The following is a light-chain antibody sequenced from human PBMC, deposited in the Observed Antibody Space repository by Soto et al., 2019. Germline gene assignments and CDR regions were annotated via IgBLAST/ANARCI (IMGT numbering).Light chain of an antibody. Sequence: EIVLTQSPGTLSLSPGQRATLSCRASQSVVSTYLGWYQQKPGQAPRLLIYGASSRATGIPDRFSGSGSGTDLTLNISRLEPEDFSVYYCHQYHDSRWAVGQGTQLEIK. CDR1: QSVVSTY. V-gene: IGKV3-20*01. J-gene: IGKJ1*01. CDR3: HQYHDSRWA. CDR2: GAS.